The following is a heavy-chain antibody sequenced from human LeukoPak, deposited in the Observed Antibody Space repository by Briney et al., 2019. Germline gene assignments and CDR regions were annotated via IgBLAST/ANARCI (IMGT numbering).Heavy chain of an antibody. Sequence: KTGGSLRLSCAASGFTFSSYSVNWVRQAPGKGLEWVSSISSSSSYIYYADSVKGRFTISRDNAKNSLYLQMNSLRAEDTAVYYCARDSTIAADNWFDPWGQGTLVTVSS. CDR1: GFTFSSYS. CDR3: ARDSTIAADNWFDP. V-gene: IGHV3-21*01. D-gene: IGHD6-13*01. CDR2: ISSSSSYI. J-gene: IGHJ5*02.